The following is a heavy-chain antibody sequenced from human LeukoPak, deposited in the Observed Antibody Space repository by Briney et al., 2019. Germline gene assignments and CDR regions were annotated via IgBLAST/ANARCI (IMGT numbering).Heavy chain of an antibody. D-gene: IGHD3-22*01. CDR3: ARPGSSGYYSLDY. Sequence: SETLSLTCTVSGGSISSSSYYWGWIRQPPGKGLEWIGSFYYSGSTNYNPSLKSRVTISVDTSKNQFSLKLSSVTAADTAVYYCARPGSSGYYSLDYWGQGTLVTVSS. J-gene: IGHJ4*02. CDR1: GGSISSSSYY. V-gene: IGHV4-39*07. CDR2: FYYSGST.